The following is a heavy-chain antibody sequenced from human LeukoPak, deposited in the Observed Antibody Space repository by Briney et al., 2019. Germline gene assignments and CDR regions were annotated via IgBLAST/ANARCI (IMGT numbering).Heavy chain of an antibody. CDR2: ISGSGDNT. D-gene: IGHD2-15*01. Sequence: GGSLRLSCAASGFTFSSDAMSWVRQAPGKGLEWVSAISGSGDNTYYADSVKGRFALSRDNSKNTVYLQMNSLRADDTAVYYCAKTRGYCSGGTCYCDYWGQGTLVTVSS. CDR1: GFTFSSDA. V-gene: IGHV3-23*01. CDR3: AKTRGYCSGGTCYCDY. J-gene: IGHJ4*02.